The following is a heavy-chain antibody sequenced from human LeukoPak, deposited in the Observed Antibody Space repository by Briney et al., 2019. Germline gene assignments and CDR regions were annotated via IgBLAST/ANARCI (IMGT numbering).Heavy chain of an antibody. V-gene: IGHV3-53*01. CDR3: ARGRGGD. J-gene: IGHJ4*02. Sequence: GGSLRLSCAVAGVAVNSYFMGWVRQAPGKGLEWVSLISSEGFTYYADSVKGRFTLSRDNSKNTLYLQMNSLRAEDTASYYCARGRGGDWGRGALVAVSS. D-gene: IGHD2-15*01. CDR2: ISSEGFT. CDR1: GVAVNSYF.